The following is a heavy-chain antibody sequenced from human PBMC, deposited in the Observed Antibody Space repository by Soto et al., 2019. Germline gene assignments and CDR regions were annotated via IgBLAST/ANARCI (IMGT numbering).Heavy chain of an antibody. J-gene: IGHJ3*02. Sequence: QVQVVQSGAEVKKPGASVKVSCKTSGYTFTSYDISWVRQAPGQGLEWMGWISGYNGNTNYAQKLQGRITMTTDTSTSTAYLELRSLRSDDTAVYYCARESATTGDGFDIWGQGTMVIVSS. CDR3: ARESATTGDGFDI. V-gene: IGHV1-18*01. D-gene: IGHD4-17*01. CDR1: GYTFTSYD. CDR2: ISGYNGNT.